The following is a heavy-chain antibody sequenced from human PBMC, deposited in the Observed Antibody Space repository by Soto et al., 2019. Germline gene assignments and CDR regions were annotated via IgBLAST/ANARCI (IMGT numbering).Heavy chain of an antibody. CDR1: GYRFTSYW. CDR2: ILPSDSDT. Sequence: GESLKISCGTSGYRFTSYWIAWVRQMPGKGLEWMGVILPSDSDTRYSPSFQGQVTISADRSTSTVFLQWASLKASDTAVYFCARKDKSGYFNWFDPWGQGTLVTVSS. V-gene: IGHV5-51*01. J-gene: IGHJ5*02. D-gene: IGHD3-22*01. CDR3: ARKDKSGYFNWFDP.